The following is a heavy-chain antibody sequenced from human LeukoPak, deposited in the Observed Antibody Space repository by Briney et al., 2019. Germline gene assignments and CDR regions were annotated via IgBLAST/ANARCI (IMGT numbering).Heavy chain of an antibody. J-gene: IGHJ4*02. CDR2: ISGSGGST. D-gene: IGHD2-21*02. CDR3: AKGVAYCGGDCSTPFDY. CDR1: GFTFSSYA. V-gene: IGHV3-23*01. Sequence: GGSLRLSCAASGFTFSSYAMSWVRQAPGKGLEWVSAISGSGGSTYYADSVKGRFTISRDNSKNTLYLQMNSLRAEDTAVYYCAKGVAYCGGDCSTPFDYWGQGTLVTVSS.